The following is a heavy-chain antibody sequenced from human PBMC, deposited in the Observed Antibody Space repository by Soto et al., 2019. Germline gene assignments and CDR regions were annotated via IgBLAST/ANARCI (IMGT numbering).Heavy chain of an antibody. V-gene: IGHV3-30-3*01. D-gene: IGHD2-15*01. J-gene: IGHJ5*02. CDR3: ARGIQGGNPLYNWFDP. CDR1: GFTFSSYA. CDR2: ISYDGSNK. Sequence: GGSLRLSCAASGFTFSSYAMHWVRQAPGKGLEWVAVISYDGSNKYYADSVKGRFTISRDNSKNTLYLQMNSLRAEDTAVYYCARGIQGGNPLYNWFDPWGQGTLVTVSS.